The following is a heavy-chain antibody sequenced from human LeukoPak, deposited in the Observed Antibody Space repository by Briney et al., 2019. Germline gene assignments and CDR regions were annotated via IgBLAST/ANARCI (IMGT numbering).Heavy chain of an antibody. J-gene: IGHJ5*02. CDR2: FDPEDGET. CDR3: ATQINRNYYDSSALPAFDP. V-gene: IGHV1-24*01. Sequence: GASVKVPCKGSGYTLTELSMHWVRQAPGKGLEWMGGFDPEDGETIYAQKFQGRVTMTEDTSTDTAYMELSSMRSEDTAVYYCATQINRNYYDSSALPAFDPWGQGTLVTVSS. D-gene: IGHD3-22*01. CDR1: GYTLTELS.